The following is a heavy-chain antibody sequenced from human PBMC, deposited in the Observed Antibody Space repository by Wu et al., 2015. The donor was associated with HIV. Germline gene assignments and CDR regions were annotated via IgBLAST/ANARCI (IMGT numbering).Heavy chain of an antibody. V-gene: IGHV1-18*01. CDR3: ARAGSMGSGSLSYYYYYMDV. CDR2: ISAYNGNT. J-gene: IGHJ6*03. Sequence: QVQLVQSGGDVKKPGASVKVSCKASGYTFSSYGISWVRQAPGQGLEWMGWISAYNGNTNYAQNLQGRVTMTTDTSTSTAYMELRSLRSDDTAVYFCARAGSMGSGSLSYYYYYMDVVGTKGPRSPSP. CDR1: GYTFSSYG. D-gene: IGHD3-10*01.